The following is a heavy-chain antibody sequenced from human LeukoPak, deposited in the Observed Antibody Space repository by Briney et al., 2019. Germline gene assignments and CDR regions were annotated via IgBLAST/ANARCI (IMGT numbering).Heavy chain of an antibody. CDR3: AKDRPNYYGSNGHYYKLNGDC. V-gene: IGHV3-23*01. CDR2: ITSSGAAT. CDR1: GFTFSSYA. Sequence: PGGSLRLSCAASGFTFSSYAMSWVRQAPGKGLEWVSSITSSGAATYYADSAKGRFTISRDNSDTTRYLQMNSLRAEDTAVYYCAKDRPNYYGSNGHYYKLNGDCWGQGTLVTVSS. D-gene: IGHD3-22*01. J-gene: IGHJ4*02.